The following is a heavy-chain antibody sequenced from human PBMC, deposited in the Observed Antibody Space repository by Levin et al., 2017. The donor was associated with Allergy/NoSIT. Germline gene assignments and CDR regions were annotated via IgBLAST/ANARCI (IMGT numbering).Heavy chain of an antibody. V-gene: IGHV1-2*02. D-gene: IGHD3-3*01. Sequence: GESLKISCKASGYTFTDHYMHWVRQAPGQGLEWMGWINPNSGGTNCAQKFQGRVTMTRDTSISTGYMELRRLSSDDTAVYYCAREDSSDFSYVYAMDVWGQGTTVTVSS. CDR1: GYTFTDHY. CDR2: INPNSGGT. J-gene: IGHJ6*02. CDR3: AREDSSDFSYVYAMDV.